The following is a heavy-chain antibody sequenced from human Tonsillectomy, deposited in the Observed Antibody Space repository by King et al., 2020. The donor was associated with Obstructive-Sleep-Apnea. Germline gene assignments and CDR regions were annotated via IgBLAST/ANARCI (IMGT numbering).Heavy chain of an antibody. Sequence: GQLVESGGGLVQPGGSLRLSCASSGFTFSSSWMHWVRQAPGKGLVWVSHINSVGSGTTYAHSVKGRFTISRDNPKNTLYLQMNSLRVEDTAVYYCARDRSYAMDVWGQGTTVTVSS. CDR3: ARDRSYAMDV. V-gene: IGHV3-74*01. CDR2: INSVGSGT. J-gene: IGHJ6*02. CDR1: GFTFSSSW.